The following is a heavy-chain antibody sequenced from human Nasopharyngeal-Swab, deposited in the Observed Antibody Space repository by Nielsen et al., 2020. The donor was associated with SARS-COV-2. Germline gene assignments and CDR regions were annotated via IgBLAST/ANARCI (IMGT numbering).Heavy chain of an antibody. CDR1: GFTVGRNF. D-gene: IGHD4-17*01. CDR3: VRGSYGHYDS. CDR2: ISPTSDYI. J-gene: IGHJ5*01. Sequence: GGSLRLSCAASGFTVGRNFMSWVRQAPGKGLEWVSSISPTSDYIYYAESVKGRFTISRDNAKNSLFLQMNSLRAEETAIYYCVRGSYGHYDSWGQGALITVSS. V-gene: IGHV3-21*06.